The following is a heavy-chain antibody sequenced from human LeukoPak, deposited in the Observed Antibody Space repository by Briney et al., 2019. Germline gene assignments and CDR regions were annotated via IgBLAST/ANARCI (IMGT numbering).Heavy chain of an antibody. CDR1: GFTVSSNY. V-gene: IGHV3-21*01. CDR2: LSTSSSYI. D-gene: IGHD6-19*01. Sequence: GGSLRLSCAASGFTVSSNYMSWVRQAPGKGLEWVSSLSTSSSYIYYADSVKGRFTISRDNAKNSLYLQMNSLRAEDTAVYYCARDILYSSGWYGAFDIWGQGTMVTVSS. J-gene: IGHJ3*02. CDR3: ARDILYSSGWYGAFDI.